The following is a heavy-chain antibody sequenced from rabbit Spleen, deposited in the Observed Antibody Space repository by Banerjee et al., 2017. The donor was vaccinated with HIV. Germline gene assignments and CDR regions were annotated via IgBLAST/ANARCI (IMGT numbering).Heavy chain of an antibody. J-gene: IGHJ6*01. CDR2: IDIGGSGFT. CDR3: ARDTSSSFSSYGMDL. Sequence: QSLEESGGDLVKPGASLTLTCTASGFSFSSSYVMCWVRQAPGKGLEWIACIDIGGSGFTYFASWAKGRFTISKTSSTTVTLQMTSLTAADTATYFCARDTSSSFSSYGMDLWGQGTLVTVS. D-gene: IGHD1-1*01. CDR1: GFSFSSSYV. V-gene: IGHV1S40*01.